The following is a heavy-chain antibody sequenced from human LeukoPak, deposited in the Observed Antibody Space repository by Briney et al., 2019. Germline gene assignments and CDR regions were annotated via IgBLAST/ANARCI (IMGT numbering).Heavy chain of an antibody. D-gene: IGHD2-21*02. Sequence: ASVKVSCKASGYTFTSYGISWVRQAPGQGLEWMGWISAYNGNTNYAQKLQGRVTMTTDTSTSTAYMELRSLRCDDTAVYYCARDYLAYCGGDCYSGYDYWGQGTLVTVSS. V-gene: IGHV1-18*01. J-gene: IGHJ4*02. CDR3: ARDYLAYCGGDCYSGYDY. CDR2: ISAYNGNT. CDR1: GYTFTSYG.